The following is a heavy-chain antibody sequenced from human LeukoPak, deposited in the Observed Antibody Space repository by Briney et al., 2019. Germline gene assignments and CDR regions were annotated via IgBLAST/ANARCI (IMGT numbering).Heavy chain of an antibody. D-gene: IGHD4-11*01. V-gene: IGHV4-34*01. CDR1: GGSFSGYY. Sequence: SETLSLTCAVYGGSFSGYYWSWIRQPPGKGLEWIGEINHSGSTNYNPSLKSRVTISVDTSKNQFSLKLSSVTAADTAVYYCARTDYREWGQGTLATVSS. J-gene: IGHJ4*02. CDR2: INHSGST. CDR3: ARTDYRE.